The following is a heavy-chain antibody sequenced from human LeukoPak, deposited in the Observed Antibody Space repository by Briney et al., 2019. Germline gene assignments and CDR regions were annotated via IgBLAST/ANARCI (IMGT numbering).Heavy chain of an antibody. CDR1: GYTFTAYY. CDR3: ARTGSFDY. CDR2: INPNSGAT. V-gene: IGHV1-2*06. J-gene: IGHJ4*02. Sequence: VKVSCKASGYTFTAYYRHCVRQAPGQGLEWMGRINPNSGATIYAQNFQGRVTMTTDTSISTAYMELTRLGSGDTAVYYCARTGSFDYWGQGTLVTVSS. D-gene: IGHD1-14*01.